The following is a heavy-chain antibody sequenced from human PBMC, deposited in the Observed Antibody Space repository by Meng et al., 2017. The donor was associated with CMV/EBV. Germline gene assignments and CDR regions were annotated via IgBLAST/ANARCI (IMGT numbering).Heavy chain of an antibody. CDR2: INWNGGNT. J-gene: IGHJ5*02. CDR1: GFTFDDYG. Sequence: GGSLRLSCAASGFTFDDYGMSWVRQAPGKGLEWVSGINWNGGNTGYVDSVKGRFTISRDSAKNSLYLQMNSLGAEDTAVYYCARDLRVVLGQYNWFDPWGQGTLVTVSS. V-gene: IGHV3-20*04. D-gene: IGHD3-16*01. CDR3: ARDLRVVLGQYNWFDP.